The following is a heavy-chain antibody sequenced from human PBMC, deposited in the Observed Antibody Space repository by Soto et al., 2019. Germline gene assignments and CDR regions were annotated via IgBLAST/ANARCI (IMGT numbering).Heavy chain of an antibody. Sequence: QPGGSLRLSCAASGFTFGNYWMSWVRQAPGKGPEWVANIKQARSERNYVDSVKGRFTISRDNAENSLYLQMNSLRVEDTGVYYCASARHIGPWGQGTLVTVSS. D-gene: IGHD2-21*01. CDR1: GFTFGNYW. V-gene: IGHV3-7*01. CDR3: ASARHIGP. CDR2: IKQARSER. J-gene: IGHJ5*02.